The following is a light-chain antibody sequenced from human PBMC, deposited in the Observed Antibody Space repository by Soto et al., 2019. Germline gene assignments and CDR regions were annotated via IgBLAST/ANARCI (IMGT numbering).Light chain of an antibody. CDR1: SSDVGGYNY. J-gene: IGLJ1*01. CDR2: EVS. Sequence: QSVLTQPPSASGSPGQSVTISCTGTSSDVGGYNYVSWYQQHPGKAPKLMISEVSKRPSGVPDRFSGSKSGNTASLTVSGLQAEDEADYYCRSYAGSNKLGVFGTGTKVTVL. CDR3: RSYAGSNKLGV. V-gene: IGLV2-8*01.